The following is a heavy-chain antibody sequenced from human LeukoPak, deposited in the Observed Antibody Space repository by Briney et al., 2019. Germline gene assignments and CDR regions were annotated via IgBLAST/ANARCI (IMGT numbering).Heavy chain of an antibody. CDR2: ISYDGSNK. V-gene: IGHV3-30-3*01. CDR1: GFAFTNYA. Sequence: PGGSLRLSCAASGFAFTNYAMHWVRQAPGKGLEWVAVISYDGSNKYYADSVKGRFTISRDNSKNTLYLQMNSLRAEDTAVYYCARDKASRKQQLADYYYYGMDVWGQGTTVTVSS. CDR3: ARDKASRKQQLADYYYYGMDV. D-gene: IGHD6-13*01. J-gene: IGHJ6*02.